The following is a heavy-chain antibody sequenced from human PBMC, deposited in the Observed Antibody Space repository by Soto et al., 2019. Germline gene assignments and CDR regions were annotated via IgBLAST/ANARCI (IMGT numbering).Heavy chain of an antibody. Sequence: GGSLRLSCAASGFTVDDYAMPWVRQAPGKGLEWVSGISWGSGSIDYADSVKGRFTISRDNAKNSLYLQMNSLRAEDTALYYCAKDAAYYFDYCGQGTLVTVSS. V-gene: IGHV3-9*01. J-gene: IGHJ4*02. CDR1: GFTVDDYA. CDR2: ISWGSGSI. D-gene: IGHD6-25*01. CDR3: AKDAAYYFDY.